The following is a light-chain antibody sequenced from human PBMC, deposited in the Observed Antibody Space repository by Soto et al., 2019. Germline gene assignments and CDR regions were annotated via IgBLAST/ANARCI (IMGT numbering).Light chain of an antibody. CDR1: HRVSTW. J-gene: IGKJ5*01. CDR2: KAS. V-gene: IGKV1-5*03. Sequence: DVQMTQSPSTPSASVGDRVTITCRASHRVSTWLAWYQQTPGKAPTLLIHKASTLESGVPSRFSGSGSGTEFTLTISGLQPDDWATHDCQQYDNYWVTFGQGTRLEIK. CDR3: QQYDNYWVT.